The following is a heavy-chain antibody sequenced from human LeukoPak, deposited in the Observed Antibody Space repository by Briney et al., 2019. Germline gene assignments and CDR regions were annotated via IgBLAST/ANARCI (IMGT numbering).Heavy chain of an antibody. CDR3: AKGSSGHFADL. CDR2: ISNDGGGT. D-gene: IGHD3-22*01. V-gene: IGHV3-23*01. Sequence: GGSLRLSCTASGLIFNNFGLMWVRQAPGKGLEWVSAISNDGGGTTYADFVKGPLTISRDNSKNTFFLQMDSLRAEHTALYFCAKGSSGHFADLWGEGTLVTVSS. CDR1: GLIFNNFG. J-gene: IGHJ5*02.